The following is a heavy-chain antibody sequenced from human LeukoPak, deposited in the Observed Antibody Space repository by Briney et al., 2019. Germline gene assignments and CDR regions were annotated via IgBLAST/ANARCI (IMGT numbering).Heavy chain of an antibody. V-gene: IGHV3-66*01. CDR1: GFTGSSNY. Sequence: GGSLRLSCAASGFTGSSNYMSWDRQAPGKGLEWVSVMYIDGNTHYAESVKGRFTISRDNSKNTLFLQLSSLRAEDTAVYYCTRAQAFDYWGQGTLVTVSS. CDR2: MYIDGNT. CDR3: TRAQAFDY. J-gene: IGHJ4*02.